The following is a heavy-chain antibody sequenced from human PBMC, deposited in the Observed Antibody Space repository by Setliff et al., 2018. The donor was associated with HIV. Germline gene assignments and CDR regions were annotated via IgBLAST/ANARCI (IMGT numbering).Heavy chain of an antibody. D-gene: IGHD3-3*01. Sequence: PSETLSLTCTVSGGSMNSDSYSWTWLRQPAGKGPELIGHIYVGRSVIYNPSLASRVTISMVPSKNQFSLDLSSVTAADTAKYYCARAKTIGVSAVFFDPWGQGRPVTVSS. CDR2: IYVGRSV. CDR3: ARAKTIGVSAVFFDP. CDR1: GGSMNSDSYS. V-gene: IGHV4-61*09. J-gene: IGHJ5*02.